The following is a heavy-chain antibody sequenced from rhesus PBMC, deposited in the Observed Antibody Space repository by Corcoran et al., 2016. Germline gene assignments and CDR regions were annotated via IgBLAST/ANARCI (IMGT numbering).Heavy chain of an antibody. CDR1: GGSISSSYYY. J-gene: IGHJ4*01. CDR2: ISYSWST. V-gene: IGHV4-122*02. CDR3: ARLATMIVLPDDY. D-gene: IGHD3-28*01. Sequence: QVQLQESGPGLVKPSETLSLTCAVSGGSISSSYYYWSWIRQAPGKGLEWIGYISYSWSTSYNPSLKRRVTISRDTSKNQFSLKLSSVTAADTAVYYCARLATMIVLPDDYWGQGVLVTVSS.